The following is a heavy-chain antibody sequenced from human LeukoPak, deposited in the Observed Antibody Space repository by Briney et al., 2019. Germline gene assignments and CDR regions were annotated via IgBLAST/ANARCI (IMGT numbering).Heavy chain of an antibody. V-gene: IGHV3-33*08. J-gene: IGHJ4*02. CDR2: ISYDGSNK. D-gene: IGHD1-26*01. CDR3: ARDRGSCIFDY. CDR1: GFTFSSYG. Sequence: PGGSLRLSCAASGFTFSSYGMHWVRQAPGKGLEWVAVISYDGSNKYYADSVKGRFTISRDNAKNSLYLQMSSLRAEDTAVYYCARDRGSCIFDYWGQGTLVTVSS.